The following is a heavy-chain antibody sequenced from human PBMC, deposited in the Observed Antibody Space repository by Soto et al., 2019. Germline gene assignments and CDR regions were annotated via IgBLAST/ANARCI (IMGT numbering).Heavy chain of an antibody. Sequence: PGGSXRLSCAASGFTFSSYWMHWVRQAPGKGLVWVSRINSDGSSTSYADSVKGRFTISRDNAKNTLYLQMNSLRAEDTAVYYCARGTYDFWSGYSNYYSYYMDVWGKGTTVTVS. CDR3: ARGTYDFWSGYSNYYSYYMDV. D-gene: IGHD3-3*01. J-gene: IGHJ6*03. CDR2: INSDGSST. CDR1: GFTFSSYW. V-gene: IGHV3-74*01.